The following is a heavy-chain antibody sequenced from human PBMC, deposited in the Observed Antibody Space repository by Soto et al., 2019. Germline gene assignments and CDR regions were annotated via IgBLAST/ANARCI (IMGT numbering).Heavy chain of an antibody. Sequence: SETLSLTCAVYGGSFSGYYWSWIRQPPGKGLEWIGEINHSGSTKYNPSLKSRVTISVDTSKNQFSLKLSTVTAADTAVYYCARGGGIAARPGSFDYWGQGTLGTVSS. CDR3: ARGGGIAARPGSFDY. V-gene: IGHV4-34*01. CDR1: GGSFSGYY. CDR2: INHSGST. J-gene: IGHJ4*02. D-gene: IGHD6-6*01.